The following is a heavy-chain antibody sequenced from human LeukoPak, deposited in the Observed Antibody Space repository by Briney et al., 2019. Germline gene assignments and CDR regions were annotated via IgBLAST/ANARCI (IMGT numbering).Heavy chain of an antibody. CDR3: ARDFQSGRELLNNWFDP. CDR2: INPNSGGT. V-gene: IGHV1-2*02. D-gene: IGHD1-26*01. Sequence: ASVKVSCKAPGYTFTGYYMHWVRQAPGQGLEWMGWINPNSGGTNYAQKFQGRVTMTRDTSISTAYMELSRLRSDDTAVYYCARDFQSGRELLNNWFDPWGQGTLVTVSS. CDR1: GYTFTGYY. J-gene: IGHJ5*02.